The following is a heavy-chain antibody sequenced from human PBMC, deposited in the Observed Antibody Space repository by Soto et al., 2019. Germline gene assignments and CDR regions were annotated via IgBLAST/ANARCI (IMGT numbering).Heavy chain of an antibody. V-gene: IGHV3-23*01. CDR3: AKEGGYCIWGNYHPPFDY. CDR1: GFTFSSYA. CDR2: ISGSGGST. D-gene: IGHD3-16*01. Sequence: GGSLRLSCAASGFTFSSYAMSWVRQAPGKGLEWVSAISGSGGSTYYADSVKGRFTISRDNSKNTLYLQMNSLRAEDTAVYYWAKEGGYCIWGNYHPPFDYWGQGTLVTVSS. J-gene: IGHJ4*02.